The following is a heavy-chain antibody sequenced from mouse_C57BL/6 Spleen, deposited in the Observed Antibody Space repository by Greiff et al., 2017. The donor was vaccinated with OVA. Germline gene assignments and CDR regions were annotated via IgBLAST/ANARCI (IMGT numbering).Heavy chain of an antibody. D-gene: IGHD4-1*01. V-gene: IGHV1-50*01. J-gene: IGHJ2*01. CDR2: IDPSDSYT. CDR3: ARRTGTSENYCDY. CDR1: GYTFTSYW. Sequence: QVQLQQPGAELVKPGASVKLSCKASGYTFTSYWMQWVKQRPGQGLEWIGEIDPSDSYTNYNQKFKGKATLTVDTSSSTAYMQLSSLTSEDSAVYYCARRTGTSENYCDYWGKGTTLTVSS.